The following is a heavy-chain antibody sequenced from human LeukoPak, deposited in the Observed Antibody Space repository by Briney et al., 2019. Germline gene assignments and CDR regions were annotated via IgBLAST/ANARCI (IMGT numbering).Heavy chain of an antibody. CDR2: ISWDSGST. Sequence: PGGSLRLSCAAPGFTFDDYAMHWVRQAPGKGLEWVSLISWDSGSTYYADSVKGRFTISRDNSKNSLYLQMNSLRAEDTALYYCAKASIAVAGVLDYWGQGTLVTVSS. V-gene: IGHV3-43D*04. J-gene: IGHJ4*02. CDR1: GFTFDDYA. CDR3: AKASIAVAGVLDY. D-gene: IGHD6-19*01.